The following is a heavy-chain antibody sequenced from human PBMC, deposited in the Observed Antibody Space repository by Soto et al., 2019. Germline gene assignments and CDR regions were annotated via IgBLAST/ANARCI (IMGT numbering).Heavy chain of an antibody. J-gene: IGHJ4*02. D-gene: IGHD3-22*01. V-gene: IGHV4-34*01. CDR1: GGSFSAYY. Sequence: PSETLSLTCAAYGGSFSAYYWSWIRQPPGNGLEWIGEINHSGGTSCNPSLKSRVTISVDTSKSQFSLKLTSVTAADRAVYYCARGSLDTVDSSGFYGYWGQGTPVTVSS. CDR3: ARGSLDTVDSSGFYGY. CDR2: INHSGGT.